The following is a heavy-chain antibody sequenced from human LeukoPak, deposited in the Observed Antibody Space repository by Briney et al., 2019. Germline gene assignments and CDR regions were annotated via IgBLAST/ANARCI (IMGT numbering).Heavy chain of an antibody. CDR3: AGRWGVTSWEDAFDI. Sequence: SETLSLTCTVSGDSISSSSYYWGWIRQPPGKGLEWIGSIYYSGSTYYNPSLKSRVTISVDTSKNQFSLKLSSVTAADTAVYYCAGRWGVTSWEDAFDIWGQGTMVTVSS. J-gene: IGHJ3*02. D-gene: IGHD2-21*02. CDR2: IYYSGST. CDR1: GDSISSSSYY. V-gene: IGHV4-39*01.